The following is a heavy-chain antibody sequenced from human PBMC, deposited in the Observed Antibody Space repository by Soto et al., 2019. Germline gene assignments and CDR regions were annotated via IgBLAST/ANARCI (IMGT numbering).Heavy chain of an antibody. CDR3: ARSDKDDFWRVAYYGMDV. D-gene: IGHD3-3*01. J-gene: IGHJ6*02. Sequence: SETLSLTCAVYGGSFSGYYWSWIRQPPGKGLEWIGEINHSGSTNYNPSLKSRVTISVDTSKNQFSLKLSSVTAADTAVYYCARSDKDDFWRVAYYGMDVWGQGTTVTVYS. CDR2: INHSGST. CDR1: GGSFSGYY. V-gene: IGHV4-34*01.